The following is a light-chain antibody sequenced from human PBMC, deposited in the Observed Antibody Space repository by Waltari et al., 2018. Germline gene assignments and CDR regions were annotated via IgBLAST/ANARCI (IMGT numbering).Light chain of an antibody. CDR2: DND. V-gene: IGLV1-51*01. CDR3: GTWNIGLSLWV. J-gene: IGLJ3*02. Sequence: QSVLTPPPSVSAAPGQKVTIPCSGSFPNLGTGPISWYQQVPGAAPKLLIYDNDKRPSGTPDRFSASNSGTSATLGITGVQTGDEADYYCGTWNIGLSLWVFGGGTRLTVL. CDR1: FPNLGTGP.